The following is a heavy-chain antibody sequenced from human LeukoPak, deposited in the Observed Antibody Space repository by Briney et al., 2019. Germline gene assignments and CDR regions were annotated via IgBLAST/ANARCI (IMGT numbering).Heavy chain of an antibody. Sequence: ASVKVSCKASGYTFTSYAMHWVRQAPGQRLEWMGWINAGNGNTKYSQKFQGRVTITRDTSASTAYMELCSLRSEDTAVYYCARSLHYGSGSYYRPPDYGMDVWGQGTTVTVSS. CDR2: INAGNGNT. CDR3: ARSLHYGSGSYYRPPDYGMDV. J-gene: IGHJ6*02. V-gene: IGHV1-3*01. CDR1: GYTFTSYA. D-gene: IGHD3-10*01.